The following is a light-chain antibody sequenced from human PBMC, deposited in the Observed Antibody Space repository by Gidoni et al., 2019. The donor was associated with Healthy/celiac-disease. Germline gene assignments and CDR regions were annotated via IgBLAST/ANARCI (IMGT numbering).Light chain of an antibody. V-gene: IGKV3-15*01. CDR1: QGVSND. CDR3: QQYDNWPQT. CDR2: GAS. J-gene: IGKJ1*01. Sequence: EIVLTLSPATLSVSPGERATLSCRASQGVSNDLAWYQQKPGQAPRLLIYGASTRATGIPARFSGSGSGTEFTLTISSLQSEDFAVYYCQQYDNWPQTFGQGTKVEIK.